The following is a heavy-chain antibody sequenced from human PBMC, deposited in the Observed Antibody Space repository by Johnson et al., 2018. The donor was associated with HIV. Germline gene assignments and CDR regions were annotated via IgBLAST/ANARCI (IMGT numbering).Heavy chain of an antibody. J-gene: IGHJ3*02. CDR2: IYSGGST. D-gene: IGHD3-22*01. Sequence: VQLVESGGGLVQPGRSLRLSCAASGFTFDDYAMHWVRQAPGKGLEWVSVIYSGGSTYYADSVKDRFTISRDNSKNTLYLQMNSLRAGDTAVYYCARAQEGINYYDSSGYRMFGAFDIWGQGTMVTVSS. CDR1: GFTFDDYA. CDR3: ARAQEGINYYDSSGYRMFGAFDI. V-gene: IGHV3-66*01.